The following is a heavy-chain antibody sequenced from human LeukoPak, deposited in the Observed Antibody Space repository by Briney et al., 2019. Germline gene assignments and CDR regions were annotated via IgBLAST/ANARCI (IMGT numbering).Heavy chain of an antibody. CDR3: ATDRNSGKYYDY. CDR1: GLRFRNYG. V-gene: IGHV3-33*01. CDR2: IYYDGSNQ. D-gene: IGHD1-26*01. J-gene: IGHJ4*02. Sequence: GGSLRLSCVVSGLRFRNYGMHWVRQAPGKGLGWVAVIYYDGSNQYYADSVKGRFTVSRDNAKNTLYLQMDSLRAEDTAVYYCATDRNSGKYYDYWGQGTLVTVSS.